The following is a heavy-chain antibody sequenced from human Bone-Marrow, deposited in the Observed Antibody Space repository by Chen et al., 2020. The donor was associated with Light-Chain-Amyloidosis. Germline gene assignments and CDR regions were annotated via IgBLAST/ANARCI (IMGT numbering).Heavy chain of an antibody. CDR2: LIPTLDYA. Sequence: QVQLVQSGAEVKKPGSSVRVSCRASGGTFSSYTINWVRQAPGQGLDWMGRLIPTLDYAIYAQKFQGRVTITAHKSTSTAYIELSGLRAEDTAIYYCARAGTSISSYYYYMDVWGNGTTVTVSS. D-gene: IGHD2-2*01. CDR1: GGTFSSYT. J-gene: IGHJ6*03. CDR3: ARAGTSISSYYYYMDV. V-gene: IGHV1-69*08.